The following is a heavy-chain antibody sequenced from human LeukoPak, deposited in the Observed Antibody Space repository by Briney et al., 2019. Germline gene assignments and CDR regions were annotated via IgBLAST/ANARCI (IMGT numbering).Heavy chain of an antibody. CDR3: ARGTHQYSSSSGRFDY. J-gene: IGHJ4*02. V-gene: IGHV1-46*01. CDR1: GYTFTSYY. Sequence: ASVKVSCKASGYTFTSYYMHWVRQAPGQGLEWMGIINPSGGSTSYAQKFQGRVTMTRDTSTSIVYMELSSLRSEDTAVYYCARGTHQYSSSSGRFDYWGQGTLVTVSS. CDR2: INPSGGST. D-gene: IGHD6-6*01.